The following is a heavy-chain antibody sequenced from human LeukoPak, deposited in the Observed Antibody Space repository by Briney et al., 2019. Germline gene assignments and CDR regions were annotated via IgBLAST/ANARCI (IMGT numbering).Heavy chain of an antibody. D-gene: IGHD5-12*01. CDR1: GCSISSYY. V-gene: IGHV4-59*01. J-gene: IGHJ4*02. CDR2: IYYSGST. Sequence: SETLSLTCTVSGCSISSYYWSWIRQPPGKGLQWIGYIYYSGSTNYNPSLKSRVTISVDTSKNQFSLKLTSVTAADTAVYYCARVSGYDWESFYDYWGQGTLVTVSS. CDR3: ARVSGYDWESFYDY.